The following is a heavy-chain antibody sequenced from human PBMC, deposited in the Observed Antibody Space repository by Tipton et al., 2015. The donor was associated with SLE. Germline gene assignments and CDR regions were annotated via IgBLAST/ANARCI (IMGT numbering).Heavy chain of an antibody. J-gene: IGHJ3*02. V-gene: IGHV3-23*01. CDR3: AKGGTGTFDI. CDR2: LSGSGRTT. D-gene: IGHD1-1*01. CDR1: GFNFSNYA. Sequence: SLRLSCAASGFNFSNYAMTWVRQAPGKGLEWVSSLSGSGRTTYYADSVKGRFTISRDNSKNTVYLQMNSLRTEDTGVYYCAKGGTGTFDIWGQGTMVTVSS.